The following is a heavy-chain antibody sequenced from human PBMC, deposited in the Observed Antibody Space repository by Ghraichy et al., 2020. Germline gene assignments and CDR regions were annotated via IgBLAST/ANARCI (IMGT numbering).Heavy chain of an antibody. CDR1: GFTFSNYW. Sequence: GGSLRLSCAGSGFTFSNYWMTWVRQPPGKGLEWVANINQDGGERSYVDSVKGRFTISRDNAKNSLYLQMNSLRADDTAVYYCRGIYDFGDYFDFWGQGTLVTVSS. J-gene: IGHJ4*02. D-gene: IGHD4-17*01. CDR2: INQDGGER. CDR3: RGIYDFGDYFDF. V-gene: IGHV3-7*03.